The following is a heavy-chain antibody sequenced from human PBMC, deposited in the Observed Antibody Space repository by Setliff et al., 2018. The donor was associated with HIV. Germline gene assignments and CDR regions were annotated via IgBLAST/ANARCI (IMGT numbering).Heavy chain of an antibody. CDR3: ARSWGSGSYPY. V-gene: IGHV4-34*01. Sequence: SETLSLTCAVYGGSFSGYYWSWIRQPPGKGLEWIGEINHSGSTSYNPSLKSRVTISVDTSKNQFSLKLTSVTAADTAVYYCARSWGSGSYPYWGQGTLVTVPS. CDR1: GGSFSGYY. D-gene: IGHD3-10*01. CDR2: INHSGST. J-gene: IGHJ4*02.